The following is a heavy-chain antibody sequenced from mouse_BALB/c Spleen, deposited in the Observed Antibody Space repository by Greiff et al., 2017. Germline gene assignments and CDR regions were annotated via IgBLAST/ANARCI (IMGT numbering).Heavy chain of an antibody. D-gene: IGHD1-1*01. Sequence: DVMLVEWGDLVKPGGSLKLSCAASGFTFSSYGMSWVRQTPDKRLEWVATISSGGSYTYYPDSVKGRFTISRDNAKNTLYLQKSSLKTEDTAMYYCARRGLRVVAGCAMDDWGQGTSVTVSS. V-gene: IGHV5-6*02. J-gene: IGHJ4*01. CDR3: ARRGLRVVAGCAMDD. CDR1: GFTFSSYG. CDR2: ISSGGSYT.